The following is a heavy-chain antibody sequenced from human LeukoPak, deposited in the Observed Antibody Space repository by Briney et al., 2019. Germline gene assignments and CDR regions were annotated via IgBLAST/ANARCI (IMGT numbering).Heavy chain of an antibody. CDR2: ISSSSSYI. CDR1: GFTFSSYS. J-gene: IGHJ4*02. D-gene: IGHD6-6*01. Sequence: GGSLRLSCAASGFTFSSYSMNWVRQAPGKGLEWVSSISSSSSYIYYADSVKGRFTISRDNAKNSLYLQMNSLRAEDTAVYYCAKFTGSSSSSDYWGQGTLVTVSS. CDR3: AKFTGSSSSSDY. V-gene: IGHV3-21*01.